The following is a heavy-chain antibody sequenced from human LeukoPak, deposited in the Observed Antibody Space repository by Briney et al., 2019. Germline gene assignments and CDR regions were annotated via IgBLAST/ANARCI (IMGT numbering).Heavy chain of an antibody. CDR1: GFTFSSYW. D-gene: IGHD6-13*01. J-gene: IGHJ4*02. CDR3: ARDIAAAGRPLNY. CDR2: INSDGSST. Sequence: GGSLRLSCAASGFTFSSYWMHWVRQAPGKGLVWVSRINSDGSSTSYTDSVKGRFTISRDNAKNTLYLQMNSLRAEDTAVYYCARDIAAAGRPLNYWGQGTLVTVSS. V-gene: IGHV3-74*01.